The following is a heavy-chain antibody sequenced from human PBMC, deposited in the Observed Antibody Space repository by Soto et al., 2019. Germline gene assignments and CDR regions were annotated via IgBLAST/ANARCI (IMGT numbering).Heavy chain of an antibody. V-gene: IGHV4-31*03. CDR2: IYYSGST. D-gene: IGHD3-22*01. Sequence: SETLSLTCTVSGGSISGGGYYWSWIRQHPGKGLEWIGYIYYSGSTYYNPSLKSRVTISVDTSKNQFSLKLSSVTAADTAVYYCARALNYYDRYAFDIWGQGTMVTVSS. CDR1: GGSISGGGYY. CDR3: ARALNYYDRYAFDI. J-gene: IGHJ3*02.